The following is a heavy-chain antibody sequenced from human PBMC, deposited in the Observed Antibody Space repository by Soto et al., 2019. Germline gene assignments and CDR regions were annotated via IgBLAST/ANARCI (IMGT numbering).Heavy chain of an antibody. CDR1: GGSISSGGYS. CDR3: ASRRGDY. D-gene: IGHD3-10*01. V-gene: IGHV4-30-2*01. CDR2: IYHSGST. J-gene: IGHJ4*02. Sequence: SETLSLTCAVSGGSISSGGYSWSWIRQPPGKGLEWIGYIYHSGSTYYNPSLKSRVTISVDRSKNQFSLKLSSATAADTAVYYCASRRGDYWGQGALVTVSS.